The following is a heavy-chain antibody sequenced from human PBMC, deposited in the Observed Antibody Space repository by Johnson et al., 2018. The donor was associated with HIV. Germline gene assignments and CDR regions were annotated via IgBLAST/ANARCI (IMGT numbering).Heavy chain of an antibody. CDR1: GFTFSDYY. Sequence: VQLVESGGGVVQPGRSLRLSCAASGFTFSDYYMSWIRQAPGKGLEWVSYISSSGSTIYYADSVKGRFTISRDNAKNSLYLQMNSLRAEDTAVYYCSGSYSQLDAFDIWAKGQWSPPLQ. J-gene: IGHJ3*02. CDR2: ISSSGSTI. D-gene: IGHD1-26*01. V-gene: IGHV3-11*04. CDR3: SGSYSQLDAFDI.